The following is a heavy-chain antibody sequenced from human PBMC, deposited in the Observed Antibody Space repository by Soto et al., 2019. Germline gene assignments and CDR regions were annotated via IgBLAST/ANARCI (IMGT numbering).Heavy chain of an antibody. J-gene: IGHJ4*02. CDR2: IYWHDDK. Sequence: SGPTLVNPTQTLTLTCTFSGFSLSTTGVGVSWIRQPPGKALEWLALIYWHDDKRYSPSLKSRPTITKDASKNQVVLTMTNMDPVDTATYYCAHRGGATVGLYYFDYWGQGALVTVSS. D-gene: IGHD3-16*01. CDR1: GFSLSTTGVG. CDR3: AHRGGATVGLYYFDY. V-gene: IGHV2-5*01.